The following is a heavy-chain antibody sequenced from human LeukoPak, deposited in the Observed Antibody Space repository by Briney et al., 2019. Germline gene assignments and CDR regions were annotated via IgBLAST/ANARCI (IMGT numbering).Heavy chain of an antibody. CDR1: GYTFTGYY. V-gene: IGHV1-2*02. Sequence: ASVKVSCKASGYTFTGYYMHWVRQAPGQGLEWMGWINPNSGGTNYAQKFQGRVTMTRDTSISTAYMELSRLRSDDTAVYYCGRVGAVAGNWFDPWGQGTLVTVSS. J-gene: IGHJ5*02. D-gene: IGHD6-19*01. CDR2: INPNSGGT. CDR3: GRVGAVAGNWFDP.